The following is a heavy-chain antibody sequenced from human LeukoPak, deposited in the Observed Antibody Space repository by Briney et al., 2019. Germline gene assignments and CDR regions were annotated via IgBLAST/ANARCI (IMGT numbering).Heavy chain of an antibody. CDR3: AKDPVWSSGLEYFDY. CDR2: ISGSGGST. J-gene: IGHJ4*02. Sequence: TGGSLRLSCAASGFTFSSYAMSWVRQAPGKGLEWVSAISGSGGSTYYADSVKGRFTISRDNSKNTLYLQMNSLRAEDTAVYYCAKDPVWSSGLEYFDYWGQGTLVTVSS. D-gene: IGHD6-19*01. V-gene: IGHV3-23*01. CDR1: GFTFSSYA.